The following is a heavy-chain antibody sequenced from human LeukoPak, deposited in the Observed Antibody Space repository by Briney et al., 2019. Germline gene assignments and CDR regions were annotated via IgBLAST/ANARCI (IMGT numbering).Heavy chain of an antibody. CDR2: IRSKAYGGTT. D-gene: IGHD6-13*01. V-gene: IGHV3-49*04. J-gene: IGHJ4*02. Sequence: GGSLRLSCTASGFTFGDYAMSWVRQAPGKGLEWVGFIRSKAYGGTTEYAASVKGRFTISRDDSKSIAYLQMNSLKTEDTAVYYCTRAVWMIAAAGTVYYFDYWGQGTLVTVSS. CDR3: TRAVWMIAAAGTVYYFDY. CDR1: GFTFGDYA.